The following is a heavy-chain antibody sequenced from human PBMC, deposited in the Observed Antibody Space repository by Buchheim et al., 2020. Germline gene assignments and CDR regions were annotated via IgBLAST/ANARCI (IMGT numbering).Heavy chain of an antibody. CDR2: ISYDGSNK. CDR3: AKAGITMIVGYFKN. D-gene: IGHD3-22*01. Sequence: QVQLVESGGGVVQPGRSLRLSCAASGFTFSSYGMHWVRQAPGKGLEWVAVISYDGSNKYYADSVKGRFTISRDNSKNTLYLEMNRLRAKDTAVYYCAKAGITMIVGYFKNWGQGTL. V-gene: IGHV3-30*18. J-gene: IGHJ1*01. CDR1: GFTFSSYG.